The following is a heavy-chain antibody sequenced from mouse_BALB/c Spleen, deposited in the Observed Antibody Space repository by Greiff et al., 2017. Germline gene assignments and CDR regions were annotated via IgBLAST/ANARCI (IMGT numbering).Heavy chain of an antibody. D-gene: IGHD1-2*01. Sequence: QVQLKESGAELMKPGASVKISCKATGYTFSSYWIEWVKQRPGHGLEWIGEILPGSGSTNYNEKFKSKATLTVDTSSSTAYMQLSSLTSEDSAVYYCTTTAFDYWGQGTTLTVSS. CDR1: GYTFSSYW. CDR3: TTTAFDY. V-gene: IGHV1-9*01. J-gene: IGHJ2*01. CDR2: ILPGSGST.